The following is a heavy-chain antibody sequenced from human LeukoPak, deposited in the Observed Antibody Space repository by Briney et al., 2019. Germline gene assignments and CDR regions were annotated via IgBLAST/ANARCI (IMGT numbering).Heavy chain of an antibody. CDR3: ARLLDADSSGYYNAFDI. D-gene: IGHD3-22*01. J-gene: IGHJ3*02. Sequence: SETLSLTCTVSGGSISSSSYYWGWIRQPPGKGLEWIGSIYYSGSTYYNPSLKSRVTISVDTSKNQFSLKLSSVTAADTAVYYCARLLDADSSGYYNAFDIWGQGTMVTVSS. CDR1: GGSISSSSYY. V-gene: IGHV4-39*01. CDR2: IYYSGST.